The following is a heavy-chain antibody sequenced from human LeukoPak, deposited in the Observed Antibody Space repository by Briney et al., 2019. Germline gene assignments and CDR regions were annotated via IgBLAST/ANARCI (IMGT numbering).Heavy chain of an antibody. V-gene: IGHV3-48*04. CDR3: ARGGIAARFAY. D-gene: IGHD6-6*01. CDR1: GFTFSSYS. J-gene: IGHJ4*02. Sequence: GGSLRLSCAASGFTFSSYSMNWVRQAPQKGLEWVSYISSGSSSIFYADSVKGRFTISRDNAKNSLYLQMNSLRVEDTAVYYCARGGIAARFAYWGQGTLVTVSS. CDR2: ISSGSSSI.